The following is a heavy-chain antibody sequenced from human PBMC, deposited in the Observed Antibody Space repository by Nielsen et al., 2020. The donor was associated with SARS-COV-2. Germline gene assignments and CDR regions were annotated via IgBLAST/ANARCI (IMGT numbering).Heavy chain of an antibody. CDR1: GYSFSSYW. Sequence: GGSLRLSCEASGYSFSSYWISWVRQMPGKGPEWMGRIDPSDSYINYSPSFQGHVTISADKSISTAYLQWSSLKASDTAMYYCARHSNYYGSGTMSGWFDPWGQGTLVTVSS. J-gene: IGHJ5*02. D-gene: IGHD3-10*01. V-gene: IGHV5-10-1*01. CDR2: IDPSDSYI. CDR3: ARHSNYYGSGTMSGWFDP.